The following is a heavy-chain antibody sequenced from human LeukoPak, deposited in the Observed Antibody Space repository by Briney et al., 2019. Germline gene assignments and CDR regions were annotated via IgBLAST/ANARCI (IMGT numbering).Heavy chain of an antibody. J-gene: IGHJ4*02. V-gene: IGHV6-1*01. Sequence: SQTLSLTFAFSVDSVSINSAAWNWIRQSPSRGLEWLGRTYYRSKWYNDYAVSVKSRITINPDTSKNQFSLQLNSVTPEDTAVYYCARESSGWKGDFVCFDYWGQGNLVTVSS. CDR1: VDSVSINSAA. CDR3: ARESSGWKGDFVCFDY. CDR2: TYYRSKWYN. D-gene: IGHD6-19*01.